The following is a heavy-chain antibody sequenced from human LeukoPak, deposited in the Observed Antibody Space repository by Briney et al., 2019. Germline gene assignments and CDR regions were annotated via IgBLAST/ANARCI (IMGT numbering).Heavy chain of an antibody. Sequence: GGSLRLSCAASGFTFSSYAMSWVRQAPGKGLELVSAISGSGGSTYYADSVKGRFTISRDNSKNTLYLQMNSLRAEDTAVYYCAKGSGRTTTVTTDDYWGQGTLVTVSS. V-gene: IGHV3-23*01. CDR2: ISGSGGST. J-gene: IGHJ4*02. CDR3: AKGSGRTTTVTTDDY. CDR1: GFTFSSYA. D-gene: IGHD4-17*01.